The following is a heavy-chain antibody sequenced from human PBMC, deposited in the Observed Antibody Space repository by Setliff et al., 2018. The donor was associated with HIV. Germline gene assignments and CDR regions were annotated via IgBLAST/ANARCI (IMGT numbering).Heavy chain of an antibody. CDR1: GASISDSKYY. CDR3: ARVPTSSWYVTTQRTKEYFQQ. Sequence: SETLSLTCTVSGASISDSKYYWGWIRQPPGKGLEWIGNIHYSGTTYYNPSLRSRVTISIDTSKTQFSLKMSSVTAADTALYYCARVPTSSWYVTTQRTKEYFQQWGQGTLVTVSS. J-gene: IGHJ1*01. CDR2: IHYSGTT. D-gene: IGHD6-13*01. V-gene: IGHV4-39*01.